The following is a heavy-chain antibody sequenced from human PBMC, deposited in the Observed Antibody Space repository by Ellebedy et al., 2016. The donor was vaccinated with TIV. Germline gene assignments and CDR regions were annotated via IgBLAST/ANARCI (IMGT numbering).Heavy chain of an antibody. CDR2: ISAYNGNT. CDR3: AICSSSSDYYYYGMDV. D-gene: IGHD6-6*01. CDR1: GYTFTSYG. Sequence: ASVKVSCKASGYTFTSYGISWVRQAPGQGLEWMGWISAYNGNTNYAQKLQGRVTITADESTSTAYMELSSLRSEDTAVYYCAICSSSSDYYYYGMDVWGQGTTVTFSS. V-gene: IGHV1-18*04. J-gene: IGHJ6*02.